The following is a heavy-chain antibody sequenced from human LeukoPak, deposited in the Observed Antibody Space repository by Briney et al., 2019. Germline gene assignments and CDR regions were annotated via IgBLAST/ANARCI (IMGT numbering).Heavy chain of an antibody. CDR3: ARDGGGATEYYYDSSGYPIDY. D-gene: IGHD3-22*01. V-gene: IGHV3-33*01. CDR1: GFTFSSYG. Sequence: PGRSLRLSCAASGFTFSSYGMLWVRQAPGKGLEWVAVIWYDGSNKYYADSVKGRFTISRDNSKNTLYLQMNSLRAEDTAVYYCARDGGGATEYYYDSSGYPIDYWGQGTLVTVSS. J-gene: IGHJ4*02. CDR2: IWYDGSNK.